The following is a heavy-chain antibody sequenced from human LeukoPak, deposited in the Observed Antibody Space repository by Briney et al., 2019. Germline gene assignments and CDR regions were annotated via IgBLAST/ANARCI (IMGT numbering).Heavy chain of an antibody. CDR1: GFTFSSYW. V-gene: IGHV3-7*01. D-gene: IGHD3-9*01. CDR2: IKQDVSEK. Sequence: PGGALRLSCAASGFTFSSYWMSWVRQAPGKGLEWVANIKQDVSEKYYVDSVKGRFTISRDNAKNSLYLQMNSLRAEDTAVYYCARDPSYYDILTGDRWEYYMEVWGKGTTVTISS. CDR3: ARDPSYYDILTGDRWEYYMEV. J-gene: IGHJ6*03.